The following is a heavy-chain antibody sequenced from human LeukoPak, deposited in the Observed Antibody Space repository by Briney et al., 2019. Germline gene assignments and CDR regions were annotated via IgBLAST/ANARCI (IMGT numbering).Heavy chain of an antibody. Sequence: GGSLRLSCAASGFTFSNAWMSWVRQAPGKGLEWVAVSSYDGDNKYYADSVKGRFTISRDISKITLYLQMNSLRPEDTAVYYCAKDKGAYGSETGFDIWGQGILVTVSS. CDR3: AKDKGAYGSETGFDI. D-gene: IGHD4-17*01. J-gene: IGHJ4*02. CDR1: GFTFSNAW. CDR2: SSYDGDNK. V-gene: IGHV3-30*18.